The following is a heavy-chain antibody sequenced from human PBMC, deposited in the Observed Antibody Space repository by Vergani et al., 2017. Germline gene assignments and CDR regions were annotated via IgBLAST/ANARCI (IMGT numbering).Heavy chain of an antibody. D-gene: IGHD2-15*01. V-gene: IGHV3-7*01. Sequence: EVQLVESGGGLVQPGGSLRLSCAASGFTFSSYWMSWVRQAPGKGLEWVANIKQDGSEKYYVDSVKGRFTISRDNAKNSLYLQMNSLRAEDTAVYYCARTYCSGGSCYSISTYYFDYWGQGTLVTVSS. CDR2: IKQDGSEK. CDR3: ARTYCSGGSCYSISTYYFDY. J-gene: IGHJ4*02. CDR1: GFTFSSYW.